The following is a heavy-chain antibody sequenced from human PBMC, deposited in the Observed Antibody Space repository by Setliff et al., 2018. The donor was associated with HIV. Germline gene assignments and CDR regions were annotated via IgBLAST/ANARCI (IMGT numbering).Heavy chain of an antibody. V-gene: IGHV4-34*01. CDR1: GGSFSVYY. J-gene: IGHJ6*03. CDR2: ISHSGRT. CDR3: ARGARLLTGYADRWDYYYMRI. D-gene: IGHD2-8*01. Sequence: LSLTCAVSGGSFSVYYWRWIRQPPGKGLEWIGEISHSGRTNYNPSLKSRITISVDTSKDQFSLKLSSVTAADTAVYYCARGARLLTGYADRWDYYYMRIWGKGTTVTVSS.